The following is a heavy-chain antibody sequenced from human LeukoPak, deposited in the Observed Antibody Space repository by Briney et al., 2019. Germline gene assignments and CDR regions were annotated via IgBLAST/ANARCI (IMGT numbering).Heavy chain of an antibody. CDR2: FKSKTDGGTT. D-gene: IGHD1-26*01. CDR3: TTGRVGPRMDI. CDR1: GFSFSDAW. J-gene: IGHJ6*02. V-gene: IGHV3-15*01. Sequence: PGGSLRLSCAASGFSFSDAWMSWVRQAPGKGLEWVGRFKSKTDGGTTDYAAPVKDRFTLSRDDPKSTLYLQMNSLKTEDTAVYYCTTGRVGPRMDIWGQGTTVTVSS.